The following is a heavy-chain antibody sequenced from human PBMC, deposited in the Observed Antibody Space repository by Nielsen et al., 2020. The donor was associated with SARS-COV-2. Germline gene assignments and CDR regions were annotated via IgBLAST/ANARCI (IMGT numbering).Heavy chain of an antibody. CDR2: IEHNGRT. CDR3: ARVEPEGVYRYYYGMDV. D-gene: IGHD2-8*01. Sequence: SETLSLTCAVYGGSFNGYHWTWIRQAPGKGLGWIGEIEHNGRTNYNPSLRGRVSLSADISKNQFSLKLSSVTAADTAVYYCARVEPEGVYRYYYGMDVWGQGTTVTVSS. V-gene: IGHV4-34*01. CDR1: GGSFNGYH. J-gene: IGHJ6*02.